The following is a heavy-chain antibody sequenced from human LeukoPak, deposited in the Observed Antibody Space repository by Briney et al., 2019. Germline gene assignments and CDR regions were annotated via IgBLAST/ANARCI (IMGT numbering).Heavy chain of an antibody. CDR1: GFTLSSYW. J-gene: IGHJ4*02. Sequence: GGSLRLSCAASGFTLSSYWMSWVRQAPGKGLEWVANIKQDGSEKYYVDSVKGRFTISRDNAKNSLYLQMNSLRAEDTAVYYCARDLATYYDILTGYYNLFDYWGQGTLVTVSS. CDR3: ARDLATYYDILTGYYNLFDY. V-gene: IGHV3-7*01. CDR2: IKQDGSEK. D-gene: IGHD3-9*01.